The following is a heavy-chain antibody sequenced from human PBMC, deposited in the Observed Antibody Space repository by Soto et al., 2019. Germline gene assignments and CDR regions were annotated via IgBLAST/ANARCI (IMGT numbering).Heavy chain of an antibody. V-gene: IGHV3-33*01. D-gene: IGHD3-10*01. Sequence: PGGSLRLSCAASGFTFSSYGMHWVRQAPGKGLEWVAVIWYDGSNKYYADSVKGRFTISRDNSKNTLYLQMNSLRAEDTAVYYCARDHRYYYGSGSYYYGMDVWGQGTTVTVSS. CDR3: ARDHRYYYGSGSYYYGMDV. CDR1: GFTFSSYG. CDR2: IWYDGSNK. J-gene: IGHJ6*02.